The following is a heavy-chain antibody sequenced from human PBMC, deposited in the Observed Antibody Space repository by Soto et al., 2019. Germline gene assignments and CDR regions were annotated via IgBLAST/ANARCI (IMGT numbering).Heavy chain of an antibody. CDR3: AKDPARTYYYDSSGYFDAFDI. J-gene: IGHJ3*02. CDR2: ISGSGGST. V-gene: IGHV3-23*01. CDR1: GFTFSSYA. Sequence: EVQLLEFGGGLVQPGGSLRLSCAASGFTFSSYAMSWVRQAPGKGLEWVSAISGSGGSTYYADSVKGRFTISRDNSKNTLYLQMNSLRAEDTAVYYCAKDPARTYYYDSSGYFDAFDIWGQGTMVTVSS. D-gene: IGHD3-22*01.